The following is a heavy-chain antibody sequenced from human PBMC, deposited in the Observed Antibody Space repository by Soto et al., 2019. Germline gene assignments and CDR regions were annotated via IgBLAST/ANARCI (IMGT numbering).Heavy chain of an antibody. V-gene: IGHV5-51*01. D-gene: IGHD4-4*01. Sequence: PGESLKISCKGSGYSFTSYWIGWVRQMPGKGLEWMGIIYPGDSDTRYSPSFQGQVTISADKSISTAYLQWSSLKASDIAMYYCARHSQHSNYGEDYYYYYMDVWGKGTTVTVSS. CDR1: GYSFTSYW. CDR3: ARHSQHSNYGEDYYYYYMDV. CDR2: IYPGDSDT. J-gene: IGHJ6*03.